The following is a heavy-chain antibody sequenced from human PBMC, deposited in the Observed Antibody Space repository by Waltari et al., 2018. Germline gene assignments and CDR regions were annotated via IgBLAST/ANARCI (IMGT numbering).Heavy chain of an antibody. CDR2: IYWDNDK. Sequence: QITLKESGPTLLKPTQTLTVTCSFSGFSLTTTGVGVGWIRPPPGTALEWLAVIYWDNDKRYNPSLRNRLTITKDTSKNQVVLTMTNVDPVDTATYFCAHRALADTAMGWDFGSWDYWGQGALVTVSS. D-gene: IGHD5-18*01. CDR1: GFSLTTTGVG. CDR3: AHRALADTAMGWDFGSWDY. V-gene: IGHV2-5*02. J-gene: IGHJ4*02.